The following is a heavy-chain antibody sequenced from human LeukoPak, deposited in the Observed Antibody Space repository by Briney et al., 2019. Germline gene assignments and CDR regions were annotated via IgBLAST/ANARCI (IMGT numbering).Heavy chain of an antibody. CDR3: AKMGSSDY. CDR2: ISGSGGST. J-gene: IGHJ4*02. Sequence: GGSLRLSCAASGFTFSNYAMSWVRQAPGQGLEWVSGISGSGGSTSYADSVKGRFTISRDNSKNTLYVQMNSLRAEDMAVYYCAKMGSSDYWGQGTLVTVSS. CDR1: GFTFSNYA. D-gene: IGHD1-26*01. V-gene: IGHV3-23*01.